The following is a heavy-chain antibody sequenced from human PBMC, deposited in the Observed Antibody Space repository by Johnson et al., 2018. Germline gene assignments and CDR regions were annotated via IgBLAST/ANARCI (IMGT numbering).Heavy chain of an antibody. CDR1: GFTFDDYA. CDR3: AKDRALRWSAIQL. J-gene: IGHJ1*01. D-gene: IGHD4-23*01. Sequence: VQLVESGGGLVQPGRSMRLSCAASGFTFDDYAMHWVRPAPGKGLEWVSGIYWNSGSIGYADSVKGGFTISRDNAKNPLDLQMNSLRTEDKAFYYCAKDRALRWSAIQLWGQGTLVTVSS. CDR2: IYWNSGSI. V-gene: IGHV3-9*01.